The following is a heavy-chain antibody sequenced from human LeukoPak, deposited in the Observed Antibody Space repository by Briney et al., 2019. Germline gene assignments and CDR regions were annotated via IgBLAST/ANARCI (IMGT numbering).Heavy chain of an antibody. J-gene: IGHJ4*02. CDR3: GRGGVPGARDY. CDR1: GFTLSSYW. D-gene: IGHD2-2*01. Sequence: SGGSLRLSCAASGFTLSSYWMHWARQAPGKGLVWVSRIDNVGTTTTYADSVKGRFTISRDIAKNTLFLQMNSLRAEDTAVYYCGRGGVPGARDYWGQGTLVTVSS. V-gene: IGHV3-74*01. CDR2: IDNVGTTT.